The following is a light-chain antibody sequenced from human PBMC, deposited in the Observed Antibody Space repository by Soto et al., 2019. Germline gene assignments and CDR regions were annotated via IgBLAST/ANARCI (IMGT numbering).Light chain of an antibody. CDR1: SSDIGGYDH. CDR2: DVS. CDR3: NSYTTSSSLYV. Sequence: QSSLTQPASVSGSPGQSITIPCTGTSSDIGGYDHVSWYQQHPGKAPKLMVYDVSNRPSGVSHRFSGSKSANTASLTISGLQAEDEADYYCNSYTTSSSLYVFGTGTKLTVL. V-gene: IGLV2-14*01. J-gene: IGLJ1*01.